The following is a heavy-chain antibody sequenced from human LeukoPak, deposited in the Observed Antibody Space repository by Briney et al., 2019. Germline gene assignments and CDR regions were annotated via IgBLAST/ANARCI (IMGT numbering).Heavy chain of an antibody. CDR3: ARVIRHDAFDI. J-gene: IGHJ3*02. Sequence: ASVKVSCKASGYTFTSYGISWVRQAPGQGLEWMGWINPNSGGTNYAQKFQGRVTMTRDTSISTAYMELSRLRSDDTAVYYCARVIRHDAFDIWGQGTMVTVSS. D-gene: IGHD3-16*02. V-gene: IGHV1-2*02. CDR2: INPNSGGT. CDR1: GYTFTSYG.